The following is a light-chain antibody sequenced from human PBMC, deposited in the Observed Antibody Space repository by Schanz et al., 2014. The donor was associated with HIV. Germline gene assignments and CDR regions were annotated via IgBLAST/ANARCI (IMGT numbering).Light chain of an antibody. J-gene: IGLJ1*01. CDR1: NNDIGSYTY. CDR3: SSYTSSNTYV. CDR2: GVF. V-gene: IGLV2-14*03. Sequence: QSALTQPASVSGSPGQSITVSCTGSNNDIGSYTYVAWYQQYPGKAPKLVVYGVFDRPSGVSNRFSGSKSGNTASLTISGLQADDEADYYCSSYTSSNTYVFGTGTKLTVL.